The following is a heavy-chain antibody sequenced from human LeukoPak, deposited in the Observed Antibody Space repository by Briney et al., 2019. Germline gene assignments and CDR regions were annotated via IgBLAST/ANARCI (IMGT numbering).Heavy chain of an antibody. CDR2: ISYDGSNK. Sequence: GRSLRLSCAASGFTFSSYGMHWVRQAPGKGLEWVAVISYDGSNKYYADSVKGRFTISRDNSKNTLYLQMNSLRAEDTAVYYCAKSVITMIVGVGAPNYWGQGTLVTVSS. CDR3: AKSVITMIVGVGAPNY. CDR1: GFTFSSYG. D-gene: IGHD3-22*01. V-gene: IGHV3-30*18. J-gene: IGHJ4*02.